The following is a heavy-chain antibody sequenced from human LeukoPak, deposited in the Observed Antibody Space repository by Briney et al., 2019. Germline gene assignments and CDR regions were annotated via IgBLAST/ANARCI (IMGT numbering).Heavy chain of an antibody. CDR1: GVSFDDYY. J-gene: IGHJ4*02. Sequence: SETLSLSCAVSGVSFDDYYWAWVRQTPGKGLEWIGEINHSGYTNDSPSLKSRVTLSIDTSRRQFSLNLRSVTVADAGTYYCTRMTTGHDYWGQGTLVTVSS. CDR2: INHSGYT. V-gene: IGHV4-34*01. CDR3: TRMTTGHDY. D-gene: IGHD4-17*01.